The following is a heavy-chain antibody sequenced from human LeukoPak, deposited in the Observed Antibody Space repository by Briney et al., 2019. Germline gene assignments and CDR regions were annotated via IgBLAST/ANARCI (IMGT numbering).Heavy chain of an antibody. J-gene: IGHJ3*02. CDR3: AKDTSGLRYAIPEDAFDI. D-gene: IGHD3-9*01. CDR1: GFTFSSYA. CDR2: ISWNSGSI. V-gene: IGHV3-9*01. Sequence: PGGSLRLSCAASGFTFSSYAMHWVRQAPGKGLEWVSGISWNSGSIGYADSVKGRFTISRDNAKNSLYLQMNSLRAEDTALYYCAKDTSGLRYAIPEDAFDIWGQGTMVTVSS.